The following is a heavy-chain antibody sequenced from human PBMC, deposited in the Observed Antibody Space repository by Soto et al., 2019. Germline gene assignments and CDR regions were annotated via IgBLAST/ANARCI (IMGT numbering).Heavy chain of an antibody. CDR2: INPYNGNT. CDR1: GYTFTSYG. J-gene: IGHJ4*02. V-gene: IGHV1-18*04. CDR3: ARVLSYDYVWGSQPYYFDY. D-gene: IGHD3-16*01. Sequence: ASVKVSCKASGYTFTSYGISWVRQAPGQGLEWMGWINPYNGNTNYAQKFQGRVTMTRDTSISTAYMELSRLRSDDTAVYYCARVLSYDYVWGSQPYYFDYWGQGTLVTVSS.